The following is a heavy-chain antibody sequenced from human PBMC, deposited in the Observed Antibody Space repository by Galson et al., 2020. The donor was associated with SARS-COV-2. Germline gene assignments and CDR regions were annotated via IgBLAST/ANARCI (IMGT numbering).Heavy chain of an antibody. CDR1: GDSVSSNSVA. CDR3: ARDEMNAWARDLRPFDI. Sequence: SQTLSLTCAISGDSVSSNSVAWNWIRQSPSRGLEWLGRTYYRSKWFNDYALSVKSRITINPDTSKNQFSLQLNSVTPEDTALYYCARDEMNAWARDLRPFDIWGQGTVVTVSS. CDR2: TYYRSKWFN. J-gene: IGHJ3*02. D-gene: IGHD1-26*01. V-gene: IGHV6-1*01.